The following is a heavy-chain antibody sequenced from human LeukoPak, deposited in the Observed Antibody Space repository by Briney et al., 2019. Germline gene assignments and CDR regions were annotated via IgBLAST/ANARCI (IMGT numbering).Heavy chain of an antibody. J-gene: IGHJ3*02. D-gene: IGHD3-22*01. Sequence: PGGSLRLSSSASGFTFDDYAMNCVLQAPGKGLEWVSGISWNSGSIGYADAVKGRFTISRDNAKNSLYLQMNSLRAEDTALYYCAKGKDDSSGYYFDAFDIWGQGTMVTVSS. CDR2: ISWNSGSI. CDR1: GFTFDDYA. V-gene: IGHV3-9*01. CDR3: AKGKDDSSGYYFDAFDI.